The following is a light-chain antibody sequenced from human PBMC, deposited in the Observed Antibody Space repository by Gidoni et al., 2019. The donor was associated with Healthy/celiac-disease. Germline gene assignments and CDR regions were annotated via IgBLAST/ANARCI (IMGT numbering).Light chain of an antibody. J-gene: IGKJ1*01. CDR2: GAS. CDR3: QQYGSSPPWT. CDR1: PSVSSSY. V-gene: IGKV3-20*01. Sequence: EIVLTQSPGTLSLSPGERATLACRASPSVSSSYLAWYQRRPGQAPRRLSYGASSRATGLPDRFSGSGSGTDFTLTISRLEPEDFAVYYCQQYGSSPPWTFGQGTKVEIK.